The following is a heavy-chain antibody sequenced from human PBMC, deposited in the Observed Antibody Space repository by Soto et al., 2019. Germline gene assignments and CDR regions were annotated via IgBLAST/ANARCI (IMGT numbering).Heavy chain of an antibody. J-gene: IGHJ2*01. CDR3: SSFNWYFDL. CDR1: GGSISSYY. Sequence: QVQLQESGPGLVKPSETLSLTCTVSGGSISSYYWSWIRQPPGKGLEWIGYIYYRGSTNYNPSLKILLSIXVDTSSNPFSLKLSSVTAADTVMYYCSSFNWYFDLWGRGTLVTVSS. CDR2: IYYRGST. V-gene: IGHV4-59*01.